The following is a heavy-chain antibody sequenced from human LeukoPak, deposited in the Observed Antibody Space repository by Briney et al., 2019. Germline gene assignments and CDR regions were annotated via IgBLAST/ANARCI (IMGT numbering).Heavy chain of an antibody. CDR1: GGSISSSSYY. J-gene: IGHJ5*02. CDR3: ARGAHSITGTINWFDP. CDR2: IYYSGST. V-gene: IGHV4-39*07. Sequence: SETLSLTCTVSGGSISSSSYYWGWIRQPPGKGLEWIGSIYYSGSTYYNPSLKSRVTISVDTSKNQFSLKLSSVTAADTAVYYCARGAHSITGTINWFDPWGQGTLVTVSS. D-gene: IGHD1-20*01.